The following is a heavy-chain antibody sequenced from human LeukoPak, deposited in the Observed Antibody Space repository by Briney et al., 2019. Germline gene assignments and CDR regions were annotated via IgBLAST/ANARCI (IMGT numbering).Heavy chain of an antibody. CDR3: ARDSQDYYDFDY. V-gene: IGHV3-74*01. CDR1: GFTFSTFA. CDR2: INTDGSST. J-gene: IGHJ4*02. D-gene: IGHD3-22*01. Sequence: EGSLRLSCAASGFTFSTFAMNWVRQAPGKGLVWVSRINTDGSSTSYADSVKGRFTISRDNAKNTLYLQMNSLRAEDTAVYYCARDSQDYYDFDYWGQGTLVTVSS.